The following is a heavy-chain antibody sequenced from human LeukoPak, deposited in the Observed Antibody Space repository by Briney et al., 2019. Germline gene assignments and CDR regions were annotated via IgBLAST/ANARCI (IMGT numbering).Heavy chain of an antibody. Sequence: SETLSLTCTVSGGSISSYYWSWIRQPPGKGLEWIGYIYYSGSTNYNPSLKSRVTISVDTSKNQFSLKLSSVTAADTAVYYCARQHRGAAAGDFDYWGQGTLVTVSS. CDR1: GGSISSYY. D-gene: IGHD6-13*01. J-gene: IGHJ4*02. CDR2: IYYSGST. CDR3: ARQHRGAAAGDFDY. V-gene: IGHV4-59*08.